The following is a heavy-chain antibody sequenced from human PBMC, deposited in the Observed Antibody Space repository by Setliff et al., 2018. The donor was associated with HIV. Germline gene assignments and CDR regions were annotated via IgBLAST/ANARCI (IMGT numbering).Heavy chain of an antibody. D-gene: IGHD6-19*01. CDR3: ARGPGWPNWFDP. CDR1: GGSFSGYY. V-gene: IGHV4-34*01. Sequence: SETLSLTCAIYGGSFSGYYWSWVRQPPGKGLEWIGEISHSGSIYYNPSPSLKSRVTISLDTSKTQLSLRLNSVTAADTAVYYCARGPGWPNWFDPWGQGTLVTVSS. CDR2: ISHSGSI. J-gene: IGHJ5*02.